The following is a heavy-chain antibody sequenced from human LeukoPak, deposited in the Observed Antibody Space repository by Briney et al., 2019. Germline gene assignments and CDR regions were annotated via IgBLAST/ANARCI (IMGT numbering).Heavy chain of an antibody. CDR1: GFTFRSYS. CDR2: ISSSGSYI. V-gene: IGHV3-21*01. D-gene: IGHD1-26*01. Sequence: GGSLRLSCAASGFTFRSYSMNWVRQAPGKGLEWVSSISSSGSYIYYADSVKGRFTISRDNAKNSPYLQMNSLRAEDTAVYYCARAYSGSYPAAFDIWGQGTMVTVSS. J-gene: IGHJ3*02. CDR3: ARAYSGSYPAAFDI.